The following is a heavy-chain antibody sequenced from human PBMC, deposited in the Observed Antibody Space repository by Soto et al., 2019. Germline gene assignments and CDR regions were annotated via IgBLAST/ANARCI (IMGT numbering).Heavy chain of an antibody. CDR1: GLTFSDYY. D-gene: IGHD1-20*01. CDR2: ISSSGSTI. J-gene: IGHJ4*02. Sequence: GGSLRLSCAASGLTFSDYYMSLIRQAPGKGLEWVSYISSSGSTIYYADSVKGRFTISRDNAKNSLYLQMNSLRAEDTAVYYYARPRITGTTSGFDYWGQGTLVTVSS. V-gene: IGHV3-11*01. CDR3: ARPRITGTTSGFDY.